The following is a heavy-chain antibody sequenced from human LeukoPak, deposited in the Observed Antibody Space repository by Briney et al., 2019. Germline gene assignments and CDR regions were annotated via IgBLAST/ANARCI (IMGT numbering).Heavy chain of an antibody. V-gene: IGHV3-21*04. D-gene: IGHD3-22*01. Sequence: PGGSLRLSCAASGFTFSSYSMNRVRQAPGRGLEWVSSISGSGDYIYYTGSLKGRITVSRDNAKNSLYLQMNSLRAEDTALYHCARVAADYYDSSYIDRYYFDNWGQGTQVTVSS. CDR3: ARVAADYYDSSYIDRYYFDN. CDR2: ISGSGDYI. J-gene: IGHJ4*02. CDR1: GFTFSSYS.